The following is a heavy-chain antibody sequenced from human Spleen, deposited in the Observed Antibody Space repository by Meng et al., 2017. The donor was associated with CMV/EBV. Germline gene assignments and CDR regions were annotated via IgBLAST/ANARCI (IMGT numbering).Heavy chain of an antibody. Sequence: FTVSSNYMSWVRQAPGKGLEWVSVIYSGGSTYYADSVKGRFTISRDNSKNTLYLQMNSLRAEDTAVYYCAREADYYDSSGYYGWFDPWGQGTLVTVSS. CDR3: AREADYYDSSGYYGWFDP. J-gene: IGHJ5*02. D-gene: IGHD3-22*01. CDR1: FTVSSNY. V-gene: IGHV3-53*01. CDR2: IYSGGST.